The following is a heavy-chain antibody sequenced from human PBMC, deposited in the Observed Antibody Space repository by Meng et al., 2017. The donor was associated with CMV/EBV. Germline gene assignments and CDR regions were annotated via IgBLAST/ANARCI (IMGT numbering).Heavy chain of an antibody. Sequence: ASVKVSCKASGGTFSSYAISWVRQAPGQGLEWMGWMNPNSGNTGYAQKFQGRVTMTRNTSTSTAYMELSSLRSEDTAVYYCARGPYCSSTSCYVAFVYYYYGMDVWGQGTTVTVSS. D-gene: IGHD2-2*01. J-gene: IGHJ6*02. CDR2: MNPNSGNT. CDR1: GGTFSSYA. CDR3: ARGPYCSSTSCYVAFVYYYYGMDV. V-gene: IGHV1-8*02.